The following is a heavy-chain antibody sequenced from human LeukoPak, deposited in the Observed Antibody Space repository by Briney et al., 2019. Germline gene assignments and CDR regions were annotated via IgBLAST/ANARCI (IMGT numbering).Heavy chain of an antibody. CDR3: RGSSSWYVVRDY. CDR2: IYYSGST. J-gene: IGHJ4*02. CDR1: GGSISSSSYY. Sequence: SETLSLTCTVSGGSISSSSYYWGCIRQPPGKGLECIGSIYYSGSTYYNPSLKSRVTISVDTSKNQFSLKLSSVTAADTAVYYCRGSSSWYVVRDYWGQGTLVTVSS. V-gene: IGHV4-39*07. D-gene: IGHD6-13*01.